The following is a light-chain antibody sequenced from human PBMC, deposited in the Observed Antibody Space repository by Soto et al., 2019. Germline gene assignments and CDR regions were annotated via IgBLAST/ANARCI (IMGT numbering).Light chain of an antibody. CDR3: QQYGSSLLT. Sequence: EIVLTQSPGTLSFSPGERAALCCRASQSVSSNYLAWYQQKPGQAPRLLIHGASSRATGIPDRFSGSGSGTEFTLTISRLEPEDFAVYYCQQYGSSLLTFGGGTKVEIK. CDR1: QSVSSNY. J-gene: IGKJ4*01. CDR2: GAS. V-gene: IGKV3-20*01.